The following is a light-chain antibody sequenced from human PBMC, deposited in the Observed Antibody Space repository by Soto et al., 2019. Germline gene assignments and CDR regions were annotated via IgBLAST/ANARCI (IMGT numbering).Light chain of an antibody. Sequence: ETVLTQSPGTLSLSPGERATLSCRASQSVTSRYLAWYQQKPGQAPRPLIYGASNRATGIPDRFSGSGSGTEFTLTISRLEPEDFAVYYWQQYITSPPMYTFGQGTKLEIK. V-gene: IGKV3-20*01. J-gene: IGKJ2*01. CDR2: GAS. CDR1: QSVTSRY. CDR3: QQYITSPPMYT.